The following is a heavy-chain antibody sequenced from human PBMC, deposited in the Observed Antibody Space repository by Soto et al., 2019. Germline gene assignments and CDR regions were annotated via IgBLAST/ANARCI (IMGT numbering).Heavy chain of an antibody. D-gene: IGHD6-6*01. CDR3: ARQPFEYSSSSTSISWFDP. CDR2: IYYSGST. V-gene: IGHV4-39*01. Sequence: SETLSLTCTVSGGSISSSSYYWGWIRQPPGKGLEWIGSIYYSGSTYYNPSLKSRVTISVDTSKNQFSLKLSSVTAADTAVYYCARQPFEYSSSSTSISWFDPWGQGTLVTVSS. CDR1: GGSISSSSYY. J-gene: IGHJ5*02.